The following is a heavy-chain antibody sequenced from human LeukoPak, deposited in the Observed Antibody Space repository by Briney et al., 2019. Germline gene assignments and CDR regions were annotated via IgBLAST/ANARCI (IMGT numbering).Heavy chain of an antibody. CDR1: GFTFSSYS. CDR2: ISSSSSYI. Sequence: GGSLRLSCAASGFTFSSYSMTWVRQAPGKGLEWVSSISSSSSYIYYADSVKGRFTISRDNAKNSLYLQMNSLRAEDTAVYYCARARFDNYYFDYWGQGTLVTVSS. J-gene: IGHJ4*02. V-gene: IGHV3-21*01. D-gene: IGHD3-9*01. CDR3: ARARFDNYYFDY.